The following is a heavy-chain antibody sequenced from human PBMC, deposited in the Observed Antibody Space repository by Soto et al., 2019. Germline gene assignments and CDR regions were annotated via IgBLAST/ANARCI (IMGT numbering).Heavy chain of an antibody. CDR1: GGSFSGYY. V-gene: IGHV4-34*01. CDR2: INHSGST. CDR3: ARVRILGIAVA. D-gene: IGHD6-19*01. Sequence: PWATLSLTCAVYGGSFSGYYWSWIRQPPGKGLEWIGEINHSGSTNYNPSLKSRVTISVDTSKNQFSLKLSSVTAADTAVYYCARVRILGIAVAWGQGTLVTVS. J-gene: IGHJ4*02.